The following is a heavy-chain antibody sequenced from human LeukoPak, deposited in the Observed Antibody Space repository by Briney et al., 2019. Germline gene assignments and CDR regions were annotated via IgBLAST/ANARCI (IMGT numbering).Heavy chain of an antibody. CDR2: IYHSGST. Sequence: SQTLSLTCAVSGGSISSGGYSWSWIRQPAGKGLEWIGYIYHSGSTYYNPSLKSRVTISVDRSKNQFSLKLSSVTAADTAVYYCARAPVETATIYFDYWGQGTLVTVSS. CDR3: ARAPVETATIYFDY. V-gene: IGHV4-30-2*01. CDR1: GGSISSGGYS. D-gene: IGHD6-25*01. J-gene: IGHJ4*02.